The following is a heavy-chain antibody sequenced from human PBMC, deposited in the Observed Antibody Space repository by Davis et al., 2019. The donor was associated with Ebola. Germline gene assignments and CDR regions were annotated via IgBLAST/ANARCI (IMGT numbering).Heavy chain of an antibody. Sequence: ASVKVSCQASGYPFSNYGISWVRQAPGQGLAWMGWISGFTGYKNYADNVQGRVTMTTDNSTNTAYMELRSLRSDDTAVYYWARRSKSSYGVGMTSDAFESGGQGKMVTVSS. J-gene: IGHJ3*02. V-gene: IGHV1-18*01. CDR2: ISGFTGYK. CDR3: ARRSKSSYGVGMTSDAFES. D-gene: IGHD3-3*01. CDR1: GYPFSNYG.